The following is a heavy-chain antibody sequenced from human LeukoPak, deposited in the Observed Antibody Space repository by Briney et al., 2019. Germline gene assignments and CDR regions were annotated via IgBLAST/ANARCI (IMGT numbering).Heavy chain of an antibody. CDR1: GSTFGTYG. D-gene: IGHD6-19*01. CDR2: ISYDGRNE. CDR3: VNSLDGTGWWDFDC. V-gene: IGHV3-30*18. J-gene: IGHJ4*02. Sequence: GKSLRLSCVASGSTFGTYGMHWVRQAPGKGLERVGVISYDGRNEHYSDSVKGRFTISRDNSKNTLYLQMNSLRAEDSAVYYCVNSLDGTGWWDFDCWGQGTLVTVSS.